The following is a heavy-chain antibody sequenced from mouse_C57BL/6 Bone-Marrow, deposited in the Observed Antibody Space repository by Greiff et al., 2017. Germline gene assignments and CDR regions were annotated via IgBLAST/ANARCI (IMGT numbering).Heavy chain of an antibody. CDR1: GYTFTEYT. CDR3: ARHEEGAYYGSSWFAY. V-gene: IGHV1-62-2*01. D-gene: IGHD1-1*01. CDR2: FYPGSGRI. J-gene: IGHJ3*01. Sequence: VKLQESGAELVKPGASVKLSCKASGYTFTEYTIHWVKQRSGQGLEWIGWFYPGSGRIKYNEKFKDKATLPSDKSSSTVYMELSRWKTEDSAVYFCARHEEGAYYGSSWFAYWGQGTLVTVSA.